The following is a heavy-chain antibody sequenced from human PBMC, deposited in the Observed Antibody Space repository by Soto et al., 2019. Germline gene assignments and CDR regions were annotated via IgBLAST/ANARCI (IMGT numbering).Heavy chain of an antibody. J-gene: IGHJ3*01. CDR3: ASNRACF. D-gene: IGHD4-4*01. V-gene: IGHV3-23*01. Sequence: EVQLLESGGGSAQPGGSLRLACVASGFTFSSYALNWVRQAPGKGLEWVSGISNGGGGTNYADSVNGRFTISRDNSKNTLYLEMNNPRAEDTAVYYCASNRACFWGQGTLVTVSS. CDR2: ISNGGGGT. CDR1: GFTFSSYA.